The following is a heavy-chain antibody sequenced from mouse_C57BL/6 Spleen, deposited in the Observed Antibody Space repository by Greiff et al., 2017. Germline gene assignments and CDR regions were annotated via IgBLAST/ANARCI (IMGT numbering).Heavy chain of an antibody. CDR3: ARGNYDEAMDY. Sequence: VQLQQPGAELVRPGTSVKLSCKASGYTFTSYWMHWVKQRPGQGLEWIGVIDPSDSYTNYNQKFKGKATLTVDTSSSTAYMQLSSLTSEDSAVXYCARGNYDEAMDYWGQGTSVTVSS. CDR1: GYTFTSYW. D-gene: IGHD2-4*01. CDR2: IDPSDSYT. J-gene: IGHJ4*01. V-gene: IGHV1-59*01.